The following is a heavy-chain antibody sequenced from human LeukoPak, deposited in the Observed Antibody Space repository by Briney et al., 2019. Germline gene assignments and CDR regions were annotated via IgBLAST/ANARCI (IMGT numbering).Heavy chain of an antibody. CDR3: ARGAQLVYYYDSSGYLNY. Sequence: GGSLRLSCAASGFTFSNYWMSWVRQAPGKGLEWVANIKQDGSEKCYVDSVKGRFTISRDNAESALYLQMNSLRAEDTAVYYCARGAQLVYYYDSSGYLNYWGQGTLVTVSS. CDR2: IKQDGSEK. CDR1: GFTFSNYW. V-gene: IGHV3-7*01. D-gene: IGHD3-22*01. J-gene: IGHJ4*02.